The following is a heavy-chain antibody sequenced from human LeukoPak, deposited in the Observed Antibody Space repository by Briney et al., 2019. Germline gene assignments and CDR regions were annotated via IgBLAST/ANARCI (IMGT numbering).Heavy chain of an antibody. Sequence: SETLSLTCTVSGGSISSYYWSWIRQPPGKGLEWIGYIYYSGRTNYNPSLKSRVTISVDTSKIQFSLKLSSVTAADTAVYYCARVVSSSWYVFDYWGQGTLVTVSS. CDR3: ARVVSSSWYVFDY. V-gene: IGHV4-59*01. J-gene: IGHJ4*02. CDR2: IYYSGRT. D-gene: IGHD6-13*01. CDR1: GGSISSYY.